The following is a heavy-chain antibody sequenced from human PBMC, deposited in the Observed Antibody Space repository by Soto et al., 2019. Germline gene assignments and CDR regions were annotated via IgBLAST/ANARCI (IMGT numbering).Heavy chain of an antibody. CDR3: AKDGGITIFGVVTHDAFDI. D-gene: IGHD3-3*01. V-gene: IGHV3-23*01. CDR2: ISGSGGST. Sequence: PGGSLILSCAASGFTFSSYAMSWVRQAPGKGLEWVSAISGSGGSTYYADSVKGRFTISRDNSKNTLYLQMNSLRAEDTAVYYCAKDGGITIFGVVTHDAFDIWGQGTMVTVSS. J-gene: IGHJ3*02. CDR1: GFTFSSYA.